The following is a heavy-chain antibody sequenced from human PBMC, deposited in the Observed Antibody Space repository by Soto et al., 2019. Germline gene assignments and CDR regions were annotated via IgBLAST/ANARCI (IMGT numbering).Heavy chain of an antibody. D-gene: IGHD2-2*01. V-gene: IGHV5-51*01. CDR3: ARAGTYHNYYYYGMDV. CDR2: IYPGDSDT. Sequence: GESLKISCKGSGYSFTSYWIGWVRQMPGKGLEWMGIIYPGDSDTRYSPYFQGQVTISANKSISTAYLQWSSLKASDTAMYYCARAGTYHNYYYYGMDVWGQGTTVTVSS. CDR1: GYSFTSYW. J-gene: IGHJ6*02.